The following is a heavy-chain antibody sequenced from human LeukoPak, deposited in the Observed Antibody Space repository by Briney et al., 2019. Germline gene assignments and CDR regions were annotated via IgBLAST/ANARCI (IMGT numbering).Heavy chain of an antibody. Sequence: PGGSLRLSCAASGFTFSTYAMSWVRQAPGKGLEWVSVISGSGDSTYYAGSVKGRFTISRDNSMTTLYLQMTRLKAEHTAVYYRAKNDGGNFRPPDYWGQGMLVTVSS. D-gene: IGHD4-23*01. J-gene: IGHJ4*02. CDR3: AKNDGGNFRPPDY. CDR1: GFTFSTYA. V-gene: IGHV3-23*01. CDR2: ISGSGDST.